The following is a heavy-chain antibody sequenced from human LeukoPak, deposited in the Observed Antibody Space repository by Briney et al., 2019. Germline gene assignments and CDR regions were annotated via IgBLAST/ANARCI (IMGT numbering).Heavy chain of an antibody. J-gene: IGHJ4*02. CDR3: ARDDNWGFDY. D-gene: IGHD7-27*01. CDR2: IRGSGSGM. Sequence: PGGSLRLSCAASGFAFSDFSMDWVRQAPGKGLEWVANIRGSGSGMGRGNYYADSVQGRFTISRDNAKNSLYLQMNSLRAEDTAFYYCARDDNWGFDYWGQGALATASS. V-gene: IGHV3-21*05. CDR1: GFAFSDFS.